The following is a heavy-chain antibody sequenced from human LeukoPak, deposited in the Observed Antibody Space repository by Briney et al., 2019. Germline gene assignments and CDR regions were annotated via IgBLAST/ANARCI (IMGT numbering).Heavy chain of an antibody. CDR2: IRYDGSNK. Sequence: PGGSLRLSCAASGFTFSSYGMHWVRQAPGKGLEWVAFIRYDGSNKYYADSVKGRFTISRDNSKNTLYLQMNSLRAEDTAVYYCARETQHYFDYWGQGTLVTVSS. J-gene: IGHJ4*02. CDR3: ARETQHYFDY. V-gene: IGHV3-30*02. CDR1: GFTFSSYG.